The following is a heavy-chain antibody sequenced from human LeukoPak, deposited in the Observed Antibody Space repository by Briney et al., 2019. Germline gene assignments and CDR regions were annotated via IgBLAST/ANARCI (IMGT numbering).Heavy chain of an antibody. J-gene: IGHJ4*02. V-gene: IGHV3-30*04. D-gene: IGHD5-24*01. CDR1: GFSFSSYA. CDR2: ISYDASII. CDR3: AKSGYNRFDY. Sequence: GGSLRLSCAASGFSFSSYAMHWFRQAPGKGLEWMALISYDASIIYYADSVKGRFTISRDNSKNTLYLQMNSLRAEDTAVYYCAKSGYNRFDYWGQGTLVTVSS.